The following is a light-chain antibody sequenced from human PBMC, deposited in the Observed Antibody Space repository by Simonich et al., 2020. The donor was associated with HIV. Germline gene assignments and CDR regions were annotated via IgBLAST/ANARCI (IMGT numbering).Light chain of an antibody. Sequence: IVMTQSPATLSVSPGETATLSCRASQSVSSNLAWYQQKPGQAPRLLIYGASTRATGIPARFSGSGSGTEFTLTISSLQSEDFAVYYCQQYNKWPPWTFGQGTKVEIK. CDR1: QSVSSN. CDR2: GAS. CDR3: QQYNKWPPWT. V-gene: IGKV3D-15*01. J-gene: IGKJ1*01.